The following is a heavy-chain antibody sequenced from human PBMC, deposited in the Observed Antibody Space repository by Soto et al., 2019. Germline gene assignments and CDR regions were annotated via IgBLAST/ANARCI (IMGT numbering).Heavy chain of an antibody. J-gene: IGHJ6*02. Sequence: GGSLRLSCAASGFTFSSYAMSWVRQAPGKGLEWVSAISGSGGSTYYADSVKGRFTISRDNSKNTLYLQMNSLRAEDTAVYYCARDLDSPATIFGVVTYPSYYYYGMDVWGQGTTVTVSS. CDR3: ARDLDSPATIFGVVTYPSYYYYGMDV. CDR2: ISGSGGST. CDR1: GFTFSSYA. D-gene: IGHD3-3*01. V-gene: IGHV3-23*01.